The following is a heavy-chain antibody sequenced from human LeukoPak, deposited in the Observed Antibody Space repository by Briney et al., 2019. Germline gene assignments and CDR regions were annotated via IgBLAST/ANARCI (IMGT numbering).Heavy chain of an antibody. CDR3: ASLGGTYDF. CDR2: ISQSGST. Sequence: SETLSLTCTVSGGPISSYYWSWIRQPPGKGLEWIGYISQSGSTNYNPSLKSRGSISADRSKNQVSLRLSSVTAADTAVYYCASLGGTYDFWGQGTLVTVSS. V-gene: IGHV4-59*08. J-gene: IGHJ4*02. CDR1: GGPISSYY. D-gene: IGHD1-26*01.